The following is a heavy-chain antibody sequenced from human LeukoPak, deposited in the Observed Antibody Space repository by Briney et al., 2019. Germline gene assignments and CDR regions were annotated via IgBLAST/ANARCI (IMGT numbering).Heavy chain of an antibody. CDR3: ARESLTWLQSRTSWFDP. CDR1: GGSISTSNYY. Sequence: SETLSLTCTVSGGSISTSNYYWGWIRQPPGKGLEWIGNIFYSGSTYYSLSLRSRVTISLDTSRNQFSLKLNSVTAADTAVYYCARESLTWLQSRTSWFDPWGQGTLVTVSS. CDR2: IFYSGST. D-gene: IGHD5-24*01. J-gene: IGHJ5*02. V-gene: IGHV4-39*07.